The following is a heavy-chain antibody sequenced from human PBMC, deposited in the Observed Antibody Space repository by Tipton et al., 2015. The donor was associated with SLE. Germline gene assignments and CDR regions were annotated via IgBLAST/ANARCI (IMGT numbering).Heavy chain of an antibody. CDR1: GGSFSGYY. CDR2: IYHSGST. J-gene: IGHJ3*02. V-gene: IGHV4-34*01. Sequence: TLSLTCAVNGGSFSGYYWSWIRQPPGKGLEWIGEIYHSGSTNYNPSLKSRVTISVDTSKNQFSLKLSSVTAADTAVYYCARVQRYDSRTRGAFDIWGQGTMVTVSS. CDR3: ARVQRYDSRTRGAFDI. D-gene: IGHD3-22*01.